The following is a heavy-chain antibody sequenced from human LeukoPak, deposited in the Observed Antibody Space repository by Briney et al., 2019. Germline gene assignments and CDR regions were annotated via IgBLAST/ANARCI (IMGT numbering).Heavy chain of an antibody. D-gene: IGHD6-19*01. Sequence: GGSLRLSCAASGFTFSSYAMSWVRQAPGKGLGWVSAISGSGGSTYYADSVKGRFTISRDNTKNTLYLQMNSLRAEDTAVYYCATKQWLVLYWGQGTLVTVSS. J-gene: IGHJ4*02. CDR2: ISGSGGST. V-gene: IGHV3-23*01. CDR3: ATKQWLVLY. CDR1: GFTFSSYA.